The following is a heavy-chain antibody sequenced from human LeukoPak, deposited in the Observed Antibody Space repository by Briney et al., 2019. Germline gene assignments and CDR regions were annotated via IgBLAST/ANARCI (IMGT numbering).Heavy chain of an antibody. CDR1: GFTFSSYA. J-gene: IGHJ4*02. V-gene: IGHV3-23*01. CDR2: ISGSGGST. CDR3: AKGLLWFGEPLSY. Sequence: GGSLRLSCAASGFTFSSYAMSWVRQAPGKGRGWVSAISGSGGSTYYADSVKGRFTISRDNSKNTLYLQMNSLRAEDTAVYYCAKGLLWFGEPLSYWGQGTLVTVSS. D-gene: IGHD3-10*01.